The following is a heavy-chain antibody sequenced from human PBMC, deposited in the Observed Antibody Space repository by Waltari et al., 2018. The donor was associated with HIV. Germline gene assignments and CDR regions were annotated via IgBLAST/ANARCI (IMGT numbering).Heavy chain of an antibody. Sequence: EFQLVDSGGGLVQPGGSLRISCAASGSHISSYSMSWVRQAPGKGLEWVAIINEDGSKKDYVDSVKGRFTISRDNARNSLYLQMNNLRRGDTAVYYCGRGGLRDYWGQGTLVTVSS. CDR2: INEDGSKK. D-gene: IGHD3-16*01. CDR3: GRGGLRDY. CDR1: GSHISSYS. J-gene: IGHJ4*02. V-gene: IGHV3-7*01.